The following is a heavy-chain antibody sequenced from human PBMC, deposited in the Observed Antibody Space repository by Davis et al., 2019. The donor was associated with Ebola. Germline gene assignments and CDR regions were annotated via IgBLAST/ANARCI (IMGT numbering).Heavy chain of an antibody. D-gene: IGHD2-15*01. CDR2: INHSGST. J-gene: IGHJ6*02. Sequence: SETLSLTCAVYGGSFSGYYWSWIRQPPGKGLEWIGEINHSGSTNYNPSLKSRVTISVDTSKNQFSLKLSSVTAADTAVYYCARRDIVVVGGMDVRGQGTTVTVSS. CDR1: GGSFSGYY. CDR3: ARRDIVVVGGMDV. V-gene: IGHV4-34*01.